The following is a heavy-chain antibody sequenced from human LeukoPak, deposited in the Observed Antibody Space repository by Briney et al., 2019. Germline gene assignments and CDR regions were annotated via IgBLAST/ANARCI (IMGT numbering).Heavy chain of an antibody. J-gene: IGHJ1*01. D-gene: IGHD6-13*01. V-gene: IGHV4-39*07. Sequence: KPSETPALPRTVSGGAIRSISHYWGWVPQPPRKGLEWVGGNNHSGSTNYNPSLKSRVTISVDTSKNQFSLKLSSVTAADTAVYYCARGRARIAAAGTRPFGYFQHWGQGTLVTVSS. CDR3: ARGRARIAAAGTRPFGYFQH. CDR2: NNHSGST. CDR1: GGAIRSISHY.